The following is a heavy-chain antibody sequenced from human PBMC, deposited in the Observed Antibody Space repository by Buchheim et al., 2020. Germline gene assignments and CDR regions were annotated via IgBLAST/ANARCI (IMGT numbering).Heavy chain of an antibody. Sequence: QLQLQESGSGLVKPSQTLSLTCAVSGGSISSGGYSWSWIRQPPGKGLAWIGYIYHSGSTYYHPSLKSRVTISVDRSKNQFSLKLGSVTAADTAVYYCARTSTIWFGEIHGMDVWGQGTT. CDR2: IYHSGST. D-gene: IGHD3-10*01. V-gene: IGHV4-30-2*01. CDR3: ARTSTIWFGEIHGMDV. CDR1: GGSISSGGYS. J-gene: IGHJ6*02.